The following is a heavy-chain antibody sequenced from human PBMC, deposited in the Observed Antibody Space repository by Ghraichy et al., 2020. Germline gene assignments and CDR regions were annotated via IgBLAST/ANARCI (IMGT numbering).Heavy chain of an antibody. J-gene: IGHJ6*03. Sequence: ESLNISCAASGFTFSSYSINWVRQAPGKGLEWVSSISSSSSYIYYADSVKGRFTISRDNAKNSLYLQMNSLRAEDTAVYYCARDPSGYDFPYYMDVWGKGTTVTVSS. CDR1: GFTFSSYS. V-gene: IGHV3-21*01. CDR3: ARDPSGYDFPYYMDV. CDR2: ISSSSSYI. D-gene: IGHD5-12*01.